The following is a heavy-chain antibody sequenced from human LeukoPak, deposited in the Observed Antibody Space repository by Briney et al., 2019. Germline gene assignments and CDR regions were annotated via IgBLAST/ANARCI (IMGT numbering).Heavy chain of an antibody. CDR3: ARSGDYGFFDF. D-gene: IGHD4-17*01. J-gene: IGHJ4*02. CDR2: INPNSGDT. CDR1: EYTFTGYY. V-gene: IGHV1-2*02. Sequence: GASVKVSCKASEYTFTGYYVHWVRQAPGQGLERMGWINPNSGDTNYTQGFQGRVTMTRDTSISSAYMDLSRLTSDDTAVYFCARSGDYGFFDFWGQGTLVTVSS.